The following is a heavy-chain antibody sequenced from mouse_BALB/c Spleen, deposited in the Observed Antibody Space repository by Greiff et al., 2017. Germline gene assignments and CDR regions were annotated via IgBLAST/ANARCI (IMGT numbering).Heavy chain of an antibody. V-gene: IGHV5-17*02. D-gene: IGHD2-12*01. CDR3: ARPLSVTSAMDY. CDR1: GFTFSSFG. J-gene: IGHJ4*01. Sequence: EVQRVESGGGLVQPGGSRKLSCAASGFTFSSFGMHWVRQAPEKGLEWVAYISSGSSTIYYADTVKGRFTISRDNPKNTLFLQMTSLRSEDTAMYYCARPLSVTSAMDYWGQGTSVTVSS. CDR2: ISSGSSTI.